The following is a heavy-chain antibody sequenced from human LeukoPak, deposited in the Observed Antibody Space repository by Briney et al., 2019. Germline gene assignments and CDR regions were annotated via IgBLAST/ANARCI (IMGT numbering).Heavy chain of an antibody. CDR1: GYTFTYYY. Sequence: ASVRVSCKASGYTFTYYYMNWVRQAPGHGLEWMGWINPNSGDTICAQKFQGRVTMTGDTSISTAYLELSRLTSDDTAVYYCARDGPCSSASCQNFDYWGQGTLVTVSS. D-gene: IGHD2-2*01. J-gene: IGHJ4*02. CDR2: INPNSGDT. V-gene: IGHV1-2*02. CDR3: ARDGPCSSASCQNFDY.